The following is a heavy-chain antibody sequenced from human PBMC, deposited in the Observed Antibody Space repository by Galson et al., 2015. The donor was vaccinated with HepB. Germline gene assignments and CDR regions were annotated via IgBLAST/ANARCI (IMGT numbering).Heavy chain of an antibody. Sequence: SVKVSCKASGYTFTGYYMHWVRQAPGQGLEWMGWINPNSGGTNYAQKLQGRVTMTRDTSISTAYMELSRLRSDDTAVYYCARRIAVAGTGNWFDPWGQGTLVTVSS. CDR1: GYTFTGYY. J-gene: IGHJ5*02. D-gene: IGHD6-19*01. V-gene: IGHV1-2*02. CDR2: INPNSGGT. CDR3: ARRIAVAGTGNWFDP.